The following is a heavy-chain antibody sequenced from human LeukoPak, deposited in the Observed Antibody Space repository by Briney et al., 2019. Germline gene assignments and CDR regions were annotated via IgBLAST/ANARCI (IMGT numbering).Heavy chain of an antibody. V-gene: IGHV3-23*01. CDR1: GFTFSSFA. CDR2: ISGSGGDT. Sequence: GGSLRLFCAASGFTFSSFAMSWVRQAPGKGLEWVSAISGSGGDTEYADSVKGRFTISRDNSKNTLNLQMNSLRVEDTAVYYCTKCTTTCYANAFHIWGQGTMVTVSS. J-gene: IGHJ3*02. D-gene: IGHD2-2*01. CDR3: TKCTTTCYANAFHI.